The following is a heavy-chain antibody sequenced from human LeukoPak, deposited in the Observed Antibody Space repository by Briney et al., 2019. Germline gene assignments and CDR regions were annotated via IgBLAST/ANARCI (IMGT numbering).Heavy chain of an antibody. CDR3: ARLWFGDNWFDP. D-gene: IGHD3-10*01. CDR2: IYYSGST. J-gene: IGHJ5*02. CDR1: GGSISSYY. V-gene: IGHV4-59*01. Sequence: SETLSLTCTVSGGSISSYYWSWIRQPPRKGLEWIGYIYYSGSTNYNPSLKSRVTISVDTSKNQFSLKLSSVTAADTAVYYCARLWFGDNWFDPWGQGTLVTVSS.